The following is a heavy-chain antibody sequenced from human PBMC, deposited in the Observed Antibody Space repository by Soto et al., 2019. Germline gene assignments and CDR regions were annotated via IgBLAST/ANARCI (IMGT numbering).Heavy chain of an antibody. CDR1: GFTFIDYA. V-gene: IGHV3-23*01. CDR3: AKALSHDSPFDY. D-gene: IGHD1-1*01. J-gene: IGHJ4*02. CDR2: ISGGGGTT. Sequence: ESGGGLVQPGGSLRLSCTASGFTFIDYARSWVRQAPGKRLEWVSLISGGGGTTQYADSVKGRFTISRDNSKNTVYLQMNSLRVEDTAVYFCAKALSHDSPFDYWGQGTLVTVSS.